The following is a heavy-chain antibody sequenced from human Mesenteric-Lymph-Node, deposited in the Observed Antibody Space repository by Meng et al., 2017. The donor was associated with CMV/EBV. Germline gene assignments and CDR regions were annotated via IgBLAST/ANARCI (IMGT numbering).Heavy chain of an antibody. J-gene: IGHJ4*02. Sequence: ISSGDYSWNWIRQAPGKGLEWIGYSSHSGSTYYNPSLKSRVTISVDRSKNQFSLNLSSVTAADTAVYYCARGNFYDSSGYYFDYWGQGTLVTVPS. V-gene: IGHV4-30-2*01. CDR2: SSHSGST. CDR1: ISSGDYS. D-gene: IGHD3-22*01. CDR3: ARGNFYDSSGYYFDY.